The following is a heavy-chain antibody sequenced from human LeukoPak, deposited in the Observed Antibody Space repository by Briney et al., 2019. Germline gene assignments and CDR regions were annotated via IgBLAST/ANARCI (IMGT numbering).Heavy chain of an antibody. D-gene: IGHD4-11*01. CDR2: IYYSGST. Sequence: SGTLSLTCTVSGGSISSSSYYWGWIRQPPGKGLEWIGSIYYSGSTYYNPSLKSRVTISVDTSKNQFSLKLSSVTAADTAVYYCARQKAGYSKDWFDPWGQGTLVTVSS. J-gene: IGHJ5*02. V-gene: IGHV4-39*01. CDR1: GGSISSSSYY. CDR3: ARQKAGYSKDWFDP.